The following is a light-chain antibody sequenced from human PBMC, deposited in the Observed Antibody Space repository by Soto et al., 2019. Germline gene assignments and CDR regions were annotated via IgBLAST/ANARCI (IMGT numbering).Light chain of an antibody. CDR1: SSDVGAHNF. V-gene: IGLV2-14*01. Sequence: QSVLTQPASVSGSPGQAITISCSGSSSDVGAHNFVSWYQHHPGKAPKLMIYEVSNRPSGVSNRFSGSKSGNTASLTISGLQAEDEADYYCNSYTSSNTYVFGRGIKVTVL. CDR3: NSYTSSNTYV. J-gene: IGLJ1*01. CDR2: EVS.